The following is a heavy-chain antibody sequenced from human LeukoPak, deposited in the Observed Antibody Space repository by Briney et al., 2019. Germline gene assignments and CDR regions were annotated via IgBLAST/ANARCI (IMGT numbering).Heavy chain of an antibody. CDR3: ARAELYYDILTGYPIGY. CDR1: GFTFSSYE. D-gene: IGHD3-9*01. CDR2: ISSSGSTI. J-gene: IGHJ4*02. Sequence: GGSLRLSCAASGFTFSSYEMNWVRQAPGKGLEWVSYISSSGSTIYYADSVKGRFTISRDNSKNTLYLQMNSLRAEDTAVYYCARAELYYDILTGYPIGYWGQGTLVTVSS. V-gene: IGHV3-48*03.